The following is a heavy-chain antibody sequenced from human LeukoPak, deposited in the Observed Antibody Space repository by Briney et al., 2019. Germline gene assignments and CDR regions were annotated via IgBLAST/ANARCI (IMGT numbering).Heavy chain of an antibody. CDR1: GFTFSSYA. Sequence: GGSLRLSCAASGFTFSSYAMHWVRQAPGKGLEWVAVISYDGSNKYYADSVKGRFTISRDNSKNTLYLQMNSLRAEDTAVYYCARVRSMPAAYFDYWGQGTLVTVSS. D-gene: IGHD2-2*01. V-gene: IGHV3-30-3*01. CDR2: ISYDGSNK. CDR3: ARVRSMPAAYFDY. J-gene: IGHJ4*02.